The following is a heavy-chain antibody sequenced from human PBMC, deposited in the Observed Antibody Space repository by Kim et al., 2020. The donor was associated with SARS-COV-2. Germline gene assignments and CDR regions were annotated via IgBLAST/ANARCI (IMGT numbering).Heavy chain of an antibody. Sequence: TDYADSVKGTFTISRDNSKNTLYLQMNSLRAEDTAVYCCARATMVTSFDYWGQGTLVTVSS. J-gene: IGHJ4*02. D-gene: IGHD5-18*01. V-gene: IGHV3-66*01. CDR3: ARATMVTSFDY. CDR2: T.